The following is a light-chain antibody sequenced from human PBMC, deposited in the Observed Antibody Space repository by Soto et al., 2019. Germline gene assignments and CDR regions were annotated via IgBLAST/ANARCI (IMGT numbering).Light chain of an antibody. J-gene: IGKJ4*01. CDR1: QSVLHSSNNQNF. CDR3: QQFYSTPVT. Sequence: DIVMTQSPDSLVVSLGERATINCKSSQSVLHSSNNQNFLAWYQQKPGQPPKLLIYWASTRESGVPDRFSGSGSGTDFTLTINSLQAEDVAVYYCQQFYSTPVTFGGGTKVEIK. V-gene: IGKV4-1*01. CDR2: WAS.